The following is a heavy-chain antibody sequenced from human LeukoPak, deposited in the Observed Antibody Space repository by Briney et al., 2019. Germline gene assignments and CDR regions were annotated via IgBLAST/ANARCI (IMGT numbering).Heavy chain of an antibody. V-gene: IGHV3-30*18. CDR3: AKVWSASSWYFDY. D-gene: IGHD6-13*01. J-gene: IGHJ4*02. Sequence: GGSLRLSCAASGFTFSSYGMHWVRQAPGKGLEWVAVISYDGSNKYYADSVKGRFTISRDNSKNTLYLQMNSLRAEDTAVYYCAKVWSASSWYFDYWGQGTLVSVSS. CDR2: ISYDGSNK. CDR1: GFTFSSYG.